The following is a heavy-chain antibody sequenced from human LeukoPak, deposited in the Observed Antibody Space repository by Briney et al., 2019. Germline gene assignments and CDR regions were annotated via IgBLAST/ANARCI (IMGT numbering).Heavy chain of an antibody. CDR3: ARAGREYQLPTIAYSWFDP. D-gene: IGHD2-2*01. J-gene: IGHJ5*02. V-gene: IGHV6-1*01. Sequence: SQTLSLTCAISGDSVSSNGAAWNWIRQSPSRGLEWLGRTYYRSKWYNDYAVSVKSRITFNPDTSKNQFSLQLNSVTPEDTAVYYCARAGREYQLPTIAYSWFDPWGQGTLVTVSS. CDR2: TYYRSKWYN. CDR1: GDSVSSNGAA.